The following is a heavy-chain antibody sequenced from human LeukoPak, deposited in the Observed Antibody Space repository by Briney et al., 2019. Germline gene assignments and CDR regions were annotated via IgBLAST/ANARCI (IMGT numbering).Heavy chain of an antibody. V-gene: IGHV4-59*01. D-gene: IGHD3-22*01. CDR1: GGSISSYY. CDR3: ARAVPSGPHYYDSSGYRFDY. CDR2: IYYSGST. J-gene: IGHJ4*02. Sequence: PSETLSLTCTVSGGSISSYYWSWIRQPPGKGLEWIGYIYYSGSTNYNPSLKSRVTISVDTSKNQFSLKLSSVTAADTAVYCCARAVPSGPHYYDSSGYRFDYWGQGTLVTVSS.